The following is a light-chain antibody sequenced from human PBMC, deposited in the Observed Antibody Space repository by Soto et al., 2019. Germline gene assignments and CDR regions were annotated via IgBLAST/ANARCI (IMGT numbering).Light chain of an antibody. CDR3: QHWNDYSWT. J-gene: IGKJ1*01. CDR2: KTS. V-gene: IGKV1-5*03. CDR1: QSISIW. Sequence: DIHMTQSPSTLSASVGDRVTITCRASQSISIWLAWYQQKPGKAPNLLIYKTSSLETGVPSRFSGSGSGTEFXLTISSLQPDDFATYYCQHWNDYSWTFGQGTKVEVK.